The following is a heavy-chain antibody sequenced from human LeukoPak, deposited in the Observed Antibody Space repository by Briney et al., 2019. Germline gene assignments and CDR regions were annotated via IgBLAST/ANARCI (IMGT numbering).Heavy chain of an antibody. V-gene: IGHV3-53*01. Sequence: QPGGSLRLSCAASGFTVSSNYMSWVRQAPGKGLEWVSVIYSGGSTYYADSVKGRFTISRDNSKSTLYIQMNSLRAEDTAVYYCATYSTSSGAFDFWGQGTLVIVSS. D-gene: IGHD6-6*01. CDR3: ATYSTSSGAFDF. J-gene: IGHJ3*01. CDR1: GFTVSSNY. CDR2: IYSGGST.